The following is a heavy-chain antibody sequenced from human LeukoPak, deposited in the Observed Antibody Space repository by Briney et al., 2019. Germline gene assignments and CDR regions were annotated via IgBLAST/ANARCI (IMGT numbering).Heavy chain of an antibody. CDR2: ISSSGSTI. Sequence: GGSLGLSCAASGFTFSDYYMSWIRQAPGKGLEWVSYISSSGSTIYYADSVKGRFTISRDNAKNSLYLQMNSLRAEDTAVYYCARARGSSGPRHYYYGMDVWGQGTTVTVSS. V-gene: IGHV3-11*01. J-gene: IGHJ6*02. CDR1: GFTFSDYY. D-gene: IGHD6-19*01. CDR3: ARARGSSGPRHYYYGMDV.